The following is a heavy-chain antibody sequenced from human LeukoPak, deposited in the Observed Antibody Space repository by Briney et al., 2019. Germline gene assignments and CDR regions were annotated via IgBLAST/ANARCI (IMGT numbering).Heavy chain of an antibody. J-gene: IGHJ4*02. CDR3: AKVFAYYCDSSGYQIDY. CDR2: ISYDGSNK. Sequence: GRSLRLSCAASGFTFSSYGMHWVRQAPGKGLEWVAVISYDGSNKYYADSVKGRFTISSDNSKNTLYLQMNSLSAEDTAVYYCAKVFAYYCDSSGYQIDYWGQGTLVTVSS. V-gene: IGHV3-30*18. D-gene: IGHD3-22*01. CDR1: GFTFSSYG.